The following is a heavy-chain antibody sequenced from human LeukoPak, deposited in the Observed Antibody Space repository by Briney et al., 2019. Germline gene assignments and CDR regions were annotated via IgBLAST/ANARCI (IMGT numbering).Heavy chain of an antibody. D-gene: IGHD3-16*02. V-gene: IGHV4-39*07. J-gene: IGHJ4*02. CDR1: GDSISLSFYY. CDR2: VYYSGTT. CDR3: ARVFKRVITFGEVIVNPKYYLDY. Sequence: SETLSLTCSVSGDSISLSFYYWGWIRQPPGKALEWIGSVYYSGTTSYNPSLKSRVTISVDMSKNHFSLRLRSVTAADTAMYYCARVFKRVITFGEVIVNPKYYLDYWGQGTLVTVSS.